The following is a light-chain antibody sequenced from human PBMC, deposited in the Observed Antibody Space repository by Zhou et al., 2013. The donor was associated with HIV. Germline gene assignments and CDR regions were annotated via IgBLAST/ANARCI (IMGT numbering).Light chain of an antibody. CDR3: QQTFGSPWT. J-gene: IGKJ1*01. CDR1: HDIRDH. CDR2: ATS. V-gene: IGKV1-39*01. Sequence: DIPMTQSPSSLSASVGDRVTLTCRASHDIRDHLNWYQQKPGKAPDLLIYATSSLQSGVPSRFSGSGSGTYFTLTINSLQPEDFATYYCQQTFGSPWTFGLGT.